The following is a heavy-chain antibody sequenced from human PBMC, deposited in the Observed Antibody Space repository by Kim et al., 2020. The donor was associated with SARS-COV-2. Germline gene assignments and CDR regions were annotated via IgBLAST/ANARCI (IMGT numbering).Heavy chain of an antibody. V-gene: IGHV1-69*13. CDR3: ASLVVVAADYYYYGMDV. D-gene: IGHD2-15*01. Sequence: SVKVSCKASGGTFSSYAISWVRQAPGQGLEWMGGIIPIFGTANYAQKFQGRVTITADESTSTAYMELSSLRSEDTAVYYCASLVVVAADYYYYGMDVWGPGTTVTVSS. J-gene: IGHJ6*01. CDR1: GGTFSSYA. CDR2: IIPIFGTA.